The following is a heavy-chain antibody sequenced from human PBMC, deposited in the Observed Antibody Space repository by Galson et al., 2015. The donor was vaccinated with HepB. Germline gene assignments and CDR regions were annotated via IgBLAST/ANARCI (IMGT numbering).Heavy chain of an antibody. CDR2: IRQDGSEK. CDR3: ARARNDNVWGRGYFDF. CDR1: GFTFSDYP. D-gene: IGHD3-16*01. Sequence: SLRLSCAASGFTFSDYPMNWVRQAPGEGLEWVANIRQDGSEKYYADSVKGRLTISRDNAKNSLDLQMDSLRAEDTAVYYCARARNDNVWGRGYFDFWGQGTLVTVSS. V-gene: IGHV3-7*03. J-gene: IGHJ4*02.